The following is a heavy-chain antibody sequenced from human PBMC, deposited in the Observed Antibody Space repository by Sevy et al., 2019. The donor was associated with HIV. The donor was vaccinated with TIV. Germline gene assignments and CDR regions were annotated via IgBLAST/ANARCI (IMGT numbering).Heavy chain of an antibody. CDR3: ARGRWAIHGSGYSY. CDR1: GFTFSDYY. CDR2: ISDRGTTI. D-gene: IGHD3-22*01. J-gene: IGHJ4*03. V-gene: IGHV3-11*01. Sequence: LSLTCAVSGFTFSDYYMTWIRQAPGKGLEWIPYISDRGTTIYYADSVKGRFTISRDDAKNSLYLHMNSLRDEDTAVYYCARGRWAIHGSGYSYWGQGTVVTVSS.